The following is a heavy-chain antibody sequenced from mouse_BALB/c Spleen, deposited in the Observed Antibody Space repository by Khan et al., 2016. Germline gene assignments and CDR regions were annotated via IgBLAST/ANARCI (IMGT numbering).Heavy chain of an antibody. V-gene: IGHV1S81*02. CDR3: PRAGYDYPFAY. CDR2: INPSNGDT. CDR1: GYTFTSYY. J-gene: IGHJ3*01. D-gene: IGHD2-4*01. Sequence: QVQLQQSGAELVKPGASVKLSCKASGYTFTSYYMYWVKQRPGQGLEWIGEINPSNGDTNCNERFKSKATLTVDKSSNTTYMQFSSLTSEDSAVYYCPRAGYDYPFAYWGQGTLVTVSA.